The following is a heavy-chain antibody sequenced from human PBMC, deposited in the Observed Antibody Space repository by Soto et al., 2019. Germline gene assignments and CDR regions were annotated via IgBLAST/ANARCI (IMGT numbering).Heavy chain of an antibody. CDR2: ISAYNGNT. D-gene: IGHD3-22*01. CDR3: ARAYHYYDSSGYYDY. Sequence: ASVKVSCKASGYTFTSYGISWVRQAPGQGLEWMGWISAYNGNTNYAQKLQGRVTMTTDTSTSTAYMELRSLRSDDTAVYYCARAYHYYDSSGYYDYWGQGTLVTVPQ. CDR1: GYTFTSYG. J-gene: IGHJ4*02. V-gene: IGHV1-18*01.